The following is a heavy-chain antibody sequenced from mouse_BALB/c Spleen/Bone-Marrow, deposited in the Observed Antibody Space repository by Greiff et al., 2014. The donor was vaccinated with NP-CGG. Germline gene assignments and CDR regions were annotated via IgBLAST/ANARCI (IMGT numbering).Heavy chain of an antibody. CDR3: GGCYFGSTCHY. D-gene: IGHD1-1*01. V-gene: IGHV5-6-2*01. CDR2: INSNGDNT. CDR1: GFTFSSYY. Sequence: EVMLVESGGGLVKLGGSLKLSCAASGFTFSSYYMSWVRQTPEKRLELVAAINSNGDNTYYPDTVKGRFTISRDNAKNTLYLQKSRLKLEDTALYYCGGCYFGSTCHYGGQVPTPTVPS. J-gene: IGHJ2*01.